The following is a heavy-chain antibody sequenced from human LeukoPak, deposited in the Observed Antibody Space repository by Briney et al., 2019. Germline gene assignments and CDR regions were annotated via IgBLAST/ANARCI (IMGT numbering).Heavy chain of an antibody. D-gene: IGHD1-26*01. CDR3: ARWAEYSGSRFDY. J-gene: IGHJ4*02. V-gene: IGHV3-74*01. Sequence: GGSLRLSCAASGFTFSSYWMHWVRQAPGKGLVWISGINDGGTSTTYADSVKGRFTISRDNAKNTLYLQMNSLRVEDTAVYYCARWAEYSGSRFDYWGQGTLVTVSS. CDR2: INDGGTST. CDR1: GFTFSSYW.